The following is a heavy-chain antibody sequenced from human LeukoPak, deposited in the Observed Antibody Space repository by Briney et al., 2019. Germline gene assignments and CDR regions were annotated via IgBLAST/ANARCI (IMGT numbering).Heavy chain of an antibody. V-gene: IGHV4-30-2*01. CDR2: IYHSGSA. J-gene: IGHJ4*02. CDR1: GGSISSGGYS. D-gene: IGHD2-2*01. CDR3: ARGGYQLPKHRKPHFDY. Sequence: PSETLSLTCAVSGGSISSGGYSWSWIRQPPGKGLEWIGYIYHSGSAYYNPSLKSRVTISVDRSKNQFSLKLSSVTAADTAVYYCARGGYQLPKHRKPHFDYWGQGTLVTVSS.